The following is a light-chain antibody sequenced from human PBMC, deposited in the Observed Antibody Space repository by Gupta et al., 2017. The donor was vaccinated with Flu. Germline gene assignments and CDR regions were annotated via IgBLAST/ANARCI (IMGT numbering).Light chain of an antibody. CDR3: QAWDRSTLV. V-gene: IGLV3-1*01. Sequence: SFELTQPPSVSVSPGQTATLTCSGDKLGDKYACWYQQKSSQSPVLVIYQDNKRPSGIPERFSGSNSGNTATLTISGTQTTDEADYYCQAWDRSTLVFGGGTRLTVL. J-gene: IGLJ2*01. CDR2: QDN. CDR1: KLGDKY.